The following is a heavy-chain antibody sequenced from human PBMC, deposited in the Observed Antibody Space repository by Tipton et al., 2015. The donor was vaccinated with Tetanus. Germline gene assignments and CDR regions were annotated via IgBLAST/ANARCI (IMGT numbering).Heavy chain of an antibody. CDR1: GYTFTGYY. J-gene: IGHJ4*02. V-gene: IGHV1-2*02. Sequence: QSGAEVKKPGASVKVSCKASGYTFTGYYIHWVRQAPGQGLEWMGYINPSTGDTHYAQGFQGRVTLTSDTSISTAYMELVRLRSDDTAVYYCARTSPTDYWDQGTLVTVSS. CDR3: ARTSPTDY. CDR2: INPSTGDT.